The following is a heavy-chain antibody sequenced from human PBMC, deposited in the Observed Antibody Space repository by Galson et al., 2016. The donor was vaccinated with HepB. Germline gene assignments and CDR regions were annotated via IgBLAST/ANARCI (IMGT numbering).Heavy chain of an antibody. Sequence: SLRLSCAASGFNFNTFNMNWVRQVPGKGLQWVSSITPDSKYIYYADSMKGRLTISRDNTKNSLYLQMNTLRAEDTAVYFCARDRDSAWYSFDFWGQGALVTVSS. V-gene: IGHV3-21*01. CDR1: GFNFNTFN. J-gene: IGHJ4*02. D-gene: IGHD6-19*01. CDR3: ARDRDSAWYSFDF. CDR2: ITPDSKYI.